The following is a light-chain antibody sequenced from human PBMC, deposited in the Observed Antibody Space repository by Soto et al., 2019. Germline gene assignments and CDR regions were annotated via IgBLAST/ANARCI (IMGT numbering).Light chain of an antibody. Sequence: QSALTQPASVSGSPGQSITISCTGTSSDVGGYNYVSWYQQHPGKAPKLMIYEVSNRPSGVSNRFSGSKSGNTASLTISGCQAEDEADYYCSSYTSSSTRVFGTGTKLTVL. V-gene: IGLV2-14*01. CDR2: EVS. J-gene: IGLJ1*01. CDR3: SSYTSSSTRV. CDR1: SSDVGGYNY.